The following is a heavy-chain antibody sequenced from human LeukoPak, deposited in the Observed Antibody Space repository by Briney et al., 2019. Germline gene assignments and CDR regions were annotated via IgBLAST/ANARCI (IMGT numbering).Heavy chain of an antibody. CDR2: VDPEDGET. Sequence: ASAKVSCKVSGYTFTDYYMHWVQQAPGKGLEWMGLVDPEDGETIYAEKFQGRVTITADTSTDTAYMELSSLRSEDTAVYYCATWAGRPDYYYYMDVWGKGTTVTVSS. D-gene: IGHD3-10*01. J-gene: IGHJ6*03. V-gene: IGHV1-69-2*01. CDR3: ATWAGRPDYYYYMDV. CDR1: GYTFTDYY.